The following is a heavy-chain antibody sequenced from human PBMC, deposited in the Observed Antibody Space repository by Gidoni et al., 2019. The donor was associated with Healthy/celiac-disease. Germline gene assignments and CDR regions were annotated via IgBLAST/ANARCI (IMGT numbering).Heavy chain of an antibody. CDR3: ARETDYDSSGYLDY. D-gene: IGHD3-22*01. J-gene: IGHJ4*02. Sequence: QVQLQESGPGLVKPSETLSLTCTVSGYSLSSGYYWGWIRQPPGKGLEWIGSIYHSGSTYYNPSLKSRVTISVDTSKNQFSLKLSSVTAADTAVYYCARETDYDSSGYLDYWGQGTLVTVSS. CDR1: GYSLSSGYY. CDR2: IYHSGST. V-gene: IGHV4-38-2*02.